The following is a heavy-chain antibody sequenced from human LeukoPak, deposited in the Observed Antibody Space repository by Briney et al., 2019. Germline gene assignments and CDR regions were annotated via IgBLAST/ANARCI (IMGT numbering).Heavy chain of an antibody. CDR2: ISAYNGNT. D-gene: IGHD5-18*01. CDR3: AADLYSYGYLPDY. J-gene: IGHJ4*02. CDR1: GGTFSSYA. Sequence: ASVKVSCKASGGTFSSYAISWVRQAPGQGLEWMGWISAYNGNTNYAQKLQGRVTMTTDTSTSTAYMELRSLRSDDTAVYYCAADLYSYGYLPDYWGQGTLVTVSS. V-gene: IGHV1-18*01.